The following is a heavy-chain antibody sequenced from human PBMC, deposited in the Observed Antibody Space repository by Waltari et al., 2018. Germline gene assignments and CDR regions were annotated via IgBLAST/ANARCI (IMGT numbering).Heavy chain of an antibody. CDR1: GLTFSPHW. V-gene: IGHV3-74*01. CDR2: VNNDGRTT. CDR3: GTLEAVAS. Sequence: EVQVVQSGGGLVQPGGSLRLSGTASGLTFSPHWVHWVRQIPGKGLVWVSGVNNDGRTTRFADPVKGRFTISRDNARNAVYLQMNSLRVDDTAVYFCGTLEAVASWGQGTLVTVSS. J-gene: IGHJ4*02.